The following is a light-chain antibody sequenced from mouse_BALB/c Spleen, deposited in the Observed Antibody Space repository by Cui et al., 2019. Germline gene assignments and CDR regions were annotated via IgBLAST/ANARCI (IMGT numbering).Light chain of an antibody. Sequence: QIVLTQSPALMSASPGEKVTMTCSASSSVSYMYWYQQKPRSSPKPWIYLTSNLASGVPGRFSGSGSGTSYSLTISSMEAEDAATYYCQQWSSNPRTFGGGTKLEIK. CDR2: LTS. J-gene: IGKJ1*01. CDR1: SSVSY. V-gene: IGKV4-68*01. CDR3: QQWSSNPRT.